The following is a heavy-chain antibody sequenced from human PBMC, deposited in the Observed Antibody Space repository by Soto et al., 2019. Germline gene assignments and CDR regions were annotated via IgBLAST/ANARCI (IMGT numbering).Heavy chain of an antibody. D-gene: IGHD6-13*01. CDR1: GYSINIDYY. CDR2: VYRTPTP. Sequence: PSETLGLSCHFSGYSINIDYYGAWIRQPPVKGLECIASVYRTPTPLYKPSLKSGVYISVDMSKNQFSLNLTSVTAADTCVYYCARDSRSLLYSSSPSPFDYWGQGTLVTVS. J-gene: IGHJ4*02. CDR3: ARDSRSLLYSSSPSPFDY. V-gene: IGHV4-38-2*02.